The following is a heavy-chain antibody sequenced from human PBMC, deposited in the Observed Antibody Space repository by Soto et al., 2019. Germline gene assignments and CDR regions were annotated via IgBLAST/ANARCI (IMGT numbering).Heavy chain of an antibody. J-gene: IGHJ6*02. Sequence: ASVKVSCKASGGTFSSYAISWVRQAPGQGLEWMGGIIPIFGTANYAQKFQGRVTITADESTSTAYMELSSLRSEDTAVYYCASRVGGYDFWSGYRPPNYYYYGMDVWGQGTTVTVSS. CDR1: GGTFSSYA. CDR2: IIPIFGTA. V-gene: IGHV1-69*13. D-gene: IGHD3-3*01. CDR3: ASRVGGYDFWSGYRPPNYYYYGMDV.